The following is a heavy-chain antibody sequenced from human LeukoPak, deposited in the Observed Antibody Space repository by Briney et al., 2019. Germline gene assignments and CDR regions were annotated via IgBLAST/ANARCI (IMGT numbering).Heavy chain of an antibody. CDR3: AVGGVYLRGGAEAFDI. CDR1: GGSISSSNW. CDR2: IYHSGST. Sequence: SETLSLTCAVSGGSISSSNWWSWVRQPPGKGLEWIGEIYHSGSTNYNPSLKSRVTISVDKSKNQFSLKLSSVTAGDTAVYYCAVGGVYLRGGAEAFDIWGQGTMVTVSS. J-gene: IGHJ3*02. D-gene: IGHD3-10*01. V-gene: IGHV4-4*02.